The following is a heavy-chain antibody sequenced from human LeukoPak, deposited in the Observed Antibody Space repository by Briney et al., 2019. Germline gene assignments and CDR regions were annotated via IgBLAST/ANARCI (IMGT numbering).Heavy chain of an antibody. J-gene: IGHJ4*02. CDR2: HSSSGNAI. CDR3: AINGFSSGWYEPYYFDN. Sequence: PVQPLDSPSVHSSSGNAIYYADSLKDRFTISRDNAKNSLYLQMNSLRAEDTAVYYCAINGFSSGWYEPYYFDNWGQGTLVTVSS. D-gene: IGHD6-19*01. V-gene: IGHV3-48*03.